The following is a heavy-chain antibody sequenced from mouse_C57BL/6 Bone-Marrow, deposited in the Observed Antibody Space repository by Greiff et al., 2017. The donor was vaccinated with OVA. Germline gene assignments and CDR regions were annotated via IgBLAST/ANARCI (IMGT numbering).Heavy chain of an antibody. CDR1: GYTFTDYY. D-gene: IGHD2-2*01. CDR2: IGPGSGST. Sequence: VQLQQSGAELVKPGASVKISCKASGYTFTDYYINWVKQRPGQGLEWIGKIGPGSGSTYYNEKFKGKATLTVEKSSSTAYMQLSSLTSEDSAVDFCARDEYGYDGGAWFAYWGQGTLVTVSA. CDR3: ARDEYGYDGGAWFAY. J-gene: IGHJ3*01. V-gene: IGHV1-77*01.